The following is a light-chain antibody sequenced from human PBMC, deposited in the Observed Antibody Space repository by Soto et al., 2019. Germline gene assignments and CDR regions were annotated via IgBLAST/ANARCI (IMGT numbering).Light chain of an antibody. Sequence: QSVLTQPPSLSGAPGQRVTIPCTGSSSNIGSYYDVHWYQQLPGTVPKLLIYGDNNRPSGVPDRFSGSKSGTSASLAITGLQAEDEADYYCQSYDSSLRHVVFGGGTKLTVL. J-gene: IGLJ2*01. CDR2: GDN. V-gene: IGLV1-40*01. CDR1: SSNIGSYYD. CDR3: QSYDSSLRHVV.